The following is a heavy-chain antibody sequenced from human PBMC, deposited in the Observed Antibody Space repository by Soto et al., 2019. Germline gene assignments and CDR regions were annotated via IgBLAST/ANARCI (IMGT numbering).Heavy chain of an antibody. CDR3: KAIVVVTGIDY. Sequence: PSETLSLTCTVSGGSISSGDCYWSWIRQPPGKGLEWIGYIYYSGSTYYNPSLKSRVTISVDTSKNQFSLKLSSVTAADTAVYYCKAIVVVTGIDYWGQGTLVTVS. CDR1: GGSISSGDCY. CDR2: IYYSGST. D-gene: IGHD2-21*02. V-gene: IGHV4-30-4*01. J-gene: IGHJ4*02.